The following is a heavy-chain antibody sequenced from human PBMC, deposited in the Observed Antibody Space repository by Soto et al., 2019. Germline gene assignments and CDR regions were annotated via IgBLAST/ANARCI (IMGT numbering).Heavy chain of an antibody. CDR2: IVVGSGNT. CDR3: AAVHPYSSGPDDAFDI. Sequence: SVKVSCKASGFTFTSSAMQWVRQARGQRPEWIGWIVVGSGNTNYAQKFQERVTITRDMSTSTAYMELSSLRSEDTAVYYCAAVHPYSSGPDDAFDIWGQGTMVTVSS. J-gene: IGHJ3*02. CDR1: GFTFTSSA. D-gene: IGHD6-19*01. V-gene: IGHV1-58*02.